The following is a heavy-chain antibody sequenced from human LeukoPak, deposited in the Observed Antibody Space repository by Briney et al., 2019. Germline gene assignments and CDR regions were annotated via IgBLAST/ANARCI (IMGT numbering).Heavy chain of an antibody. V-gene: IGHV4-4*07. CDR1: GGSISSYY. CDR2: IYTSGST. J-gene: IGHJ5*02. D-gene: IGHD2-2*01. CDR3: ARVVVVPAATTGDWFDP. Sequence: SETLSLTCTVSGGSISSYYWSWIRQPPGKGLEWIGRIYTSGSTNYNPSLKSRVTMSVDTSKNQFSLKLSSVTAADTAVYYCARVVVVPAATTGDWFDPWGQGTLVTVSS.